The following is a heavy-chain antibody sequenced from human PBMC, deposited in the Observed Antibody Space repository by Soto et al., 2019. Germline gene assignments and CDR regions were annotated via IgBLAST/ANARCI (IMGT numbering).Heavy chain of an antibody. CDR3: ARGPVAINFIYYNGMDV. J-gene: IGHJ6*02. CDR1: GGSFSGYY. D-gene: IGHD2-15*01. V-gene: IGHV4-34*01. Sequence: QVQLQQWGAGLLRASETLSLTCAVSGGSFSGYYWSWIRQPPGKGLEWIGKINHSGYTKYHSSLKSRVTISVDTSKNQFSLKLSSVTAADTAVYYCARGPVAINFIYYNGMDVWGQGTTVTVSS. CDR2: INHSGYT.